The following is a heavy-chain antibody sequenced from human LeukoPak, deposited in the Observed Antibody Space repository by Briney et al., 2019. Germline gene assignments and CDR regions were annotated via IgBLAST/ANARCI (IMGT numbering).Heavy chain of an antibody. Sequence: GGSLRLSCAASGFTFSSYAMTWVRQAPGKGLEWAANIKQDGSKKSYVDSVKGRFTISRDNAKNSLYLQMNSLRAEDTAIYYCTRVGYIDEGIDYWGQGTLVTVSS. CDR2: IKQDGSKK. D-gene: IGHD5-24*01. CDR3: TRVGYIDEGIDY. J-gene: IGHJ4*02. CDR1: GFTFSSYA. V-gene: IGHV3-7*04.